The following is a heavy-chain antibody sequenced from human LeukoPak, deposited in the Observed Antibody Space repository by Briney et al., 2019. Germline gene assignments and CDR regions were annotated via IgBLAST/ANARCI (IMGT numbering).Heavy chain of an antibody. J-gene: IGHJ4*02. Sequence: PGGSLRLSCAASGFTVSSNYMSWVRQAPGKGLEWVSGIYSGGSTYYADSVKGRFTISRDNSKNTLYLQMNSLRAEDTAVYYCAREFPASYYYDSSGYYFDYWGQGTLVTVSS. D-gene: IGHD3-22*01. V-gene: IGHV3-53*01. CDR1: GFTVSSNY. CDR3: AREFPASYYYDSSGYYFDY. CDR2: IYSGGST.